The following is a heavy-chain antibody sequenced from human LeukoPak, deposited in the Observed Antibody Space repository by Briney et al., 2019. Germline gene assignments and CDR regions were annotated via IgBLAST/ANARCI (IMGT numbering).Heavy chain of an antibody. CDR2: IVVGSGNT. J-gene: IGHJ4*02. D-gene: IGHD3-22*01. Sequence: ASVKVSCKASGFTLTSSAMQWVRQARGQRLEWIGWIVVGSGNTNYAQKFQERVTITRDMSTSTAYMELSSLRSEDTAVYYCAVIDSSGYPYFDYWGQGTLVTVSS. CDR1: GFTLTSSA. CDR3: AVIDSSGYPYFDY. V-gene: IGHV1-58*02.